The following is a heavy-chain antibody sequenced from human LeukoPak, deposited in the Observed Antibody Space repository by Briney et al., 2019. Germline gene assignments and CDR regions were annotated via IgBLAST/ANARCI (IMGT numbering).Heavy chain of an antibody. D-gene: IGHD6-6*01. V-gene: IGHV4-61*02. CDR3: ATYSSSSGRAY. Sequence: PSETLSLTCTVSVGSISSGSYYWSWIRQPAGKGLEWIGRIYTSGSTNYNPSLKSRVTISVDTSKNQFSLKLSSVTAADTAVYYCATYSSSSGRAYWGQGTLVTVSS. CDR1: VGSISSGSYY. CDR2: IYTSGST. J-gene: IGHJ4*02.